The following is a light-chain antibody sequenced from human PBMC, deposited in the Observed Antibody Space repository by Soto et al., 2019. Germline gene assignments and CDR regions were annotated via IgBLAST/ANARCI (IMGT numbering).Light chain of an antibody. Sequence: PSVSGAPGQRVTISCTGSSSNIGAGYDVHWYQQLPGTAPKLLIYGNSNRPSGVPDRFSGSKSGTSASLAITGLQAEDGADYSRRPYDSSWGVFGTGPKVPAL. CDR1: SSNIGAGYD. J-gene: IGLJ1*01. CDR2: GNS. CDR3: RPYDSSWGV. V-gene: IGLV1-40*01.